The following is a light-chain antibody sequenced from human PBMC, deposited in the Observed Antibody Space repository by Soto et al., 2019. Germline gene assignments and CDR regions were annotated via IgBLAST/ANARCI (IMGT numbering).Light chain of an antibody. V-gene: IGKV3-15*01. CDR1: QRVSSN. CDR2: AAS. J-gene: IGKJ5*01. CDR3: QHYNNWPRT. Sequence: EIVMVQSPATLSVSPGESATLSCRASQRVSSNLAWYQQKPGQAPRLLIYAASTRATGIPARFSGSGSGTEFTLTISSLQSEDFAVYYCQHYNNWPRTFGQGTRLEIK.